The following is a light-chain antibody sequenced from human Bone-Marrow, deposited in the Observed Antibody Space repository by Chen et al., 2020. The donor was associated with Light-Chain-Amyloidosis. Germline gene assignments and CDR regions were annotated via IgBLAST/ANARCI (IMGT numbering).Light chain of an antibody. Sequence: QSALTQPRSVSGSPGQSVTISCSGTSSDVGGYNYVSWYLQHPGKAPKLIIYECSKRPSGISNRFSGSKSGNTASLTISGLQAEDEADYYCCSYAGISTHVFGTGTKVTV. CDR3: CSYAGISTHV. CDR1: SSDVGGYNY. J-gene: IGLJ1*01. CDR2: ECS. V-gene: IGLV2-23*01.